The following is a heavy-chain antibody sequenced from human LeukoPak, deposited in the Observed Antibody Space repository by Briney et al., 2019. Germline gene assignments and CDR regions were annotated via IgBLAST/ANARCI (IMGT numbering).Heavy chain of an antibody. D-gene: IGHD4-17*01. V-gene: IGHV3-9*01. CDR1: GFTFDDYA. CDR3: AKDRADYGDYYYYYGMDV. J-gene: IGHJ6*02. CDR2: ISWNSGSI. Sequence: GGSLRLSCAASGFTFDDYAMHWVRQAPGKGLEWVSGISWNSGSIGYADSVKGRFTISRDNSKNTLYLQMNSLRAEDTAVYYCAKDRADYGDYYYYYGMDVWGQGTTVTVSS.